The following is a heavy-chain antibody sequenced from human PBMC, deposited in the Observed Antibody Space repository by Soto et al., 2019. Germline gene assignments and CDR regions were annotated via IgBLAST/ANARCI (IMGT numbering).Heavy chain of an antibody. Sequence: QVQLVESGGGVVQPGRSLRLSCAASGFTFSSYGLHGVRQAPGKGREGVAVISNDGSNKYYPDSVKGRFTISRDNSKNTLYLQMNSLRAEDTAVYYCAKDSGYSYTYYFDYWGQGTLVTVSS. CDR1: GFTFSSYG. J-gene: IGHJ4*02. V-gene: IGHV3-30*18. CDR3: AKDSGYSYTYYFDY. D-gene: IGHD5-18*01. CDR2: ISNDGSNK.